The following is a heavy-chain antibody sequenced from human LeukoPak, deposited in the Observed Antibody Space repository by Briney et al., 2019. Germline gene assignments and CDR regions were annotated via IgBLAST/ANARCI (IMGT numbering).Heavy chain of an antibody. V-gene: IGHV1-69*13. J-gene: IGHJ4*02. CDR2: IIPIFGTA. Sequence: SVKVSCKASGGTFSSYAISWVRQAPGQGLEWMGRIIPIFGTANYAQKFQGRVTITPAESPSTAYMELSSLSSEDTAVYCCAGGDYYDSSGYGIDYWGQGTLVTVSS. CDR3: AGGDYYDSSGYGIDY. CDR1: GGTFSSYA. D-gene: IGHD3-22*01.